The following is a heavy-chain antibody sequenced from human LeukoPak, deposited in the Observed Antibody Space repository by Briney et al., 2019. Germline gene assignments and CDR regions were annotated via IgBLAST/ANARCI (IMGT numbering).Heavy chain of an antibody. D-gene: IGHD3-16*01. CDR2: INPNSGGT. Sequence: GASVKVSCKASAYTFIAYYMHWVRQAPGQGLEWMGWINPNSGGTIYAEKFQGRVTMTRDTSISTAYMDLSRLTSDDTAVYYCARGGAWGDLEVDYWGQGSLVTVSS. V-gene: IGHV1-2*02. CDR1: AYTFIAYY. CDR3: ARGGAWGDLEVDY. J-gene: IGHJ4*02.